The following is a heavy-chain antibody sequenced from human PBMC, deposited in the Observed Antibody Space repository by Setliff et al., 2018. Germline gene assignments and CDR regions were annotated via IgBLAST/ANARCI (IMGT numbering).Heavy chain of an antibody. Sequence: SETLSLTCAVYGGSFSGYYWSWIRQPAGKGLEWIGRIYTSGSTNYNPSLKSRVTISVDTSKNQFSLKLISVTAADTAVYYCARDVRYYYGSGSYYNDWFDPWGQGTLVTV. CDR1: GGSFSGYY. D-gene: IGHD3-10*01. CDR3: ARDVRYYYGSGSYYNDWFDP. V-gene: IGHV4-4*07. J-gene: IGHJ5*02. CDR2: IYTSGST.